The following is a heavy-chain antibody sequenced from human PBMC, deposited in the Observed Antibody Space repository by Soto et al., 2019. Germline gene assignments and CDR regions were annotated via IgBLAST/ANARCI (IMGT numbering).Heavy chain of an antibody. CDR3: ARDREVLRYFDWLQDYYYYYGMDV. CDR1: GYTFTRSG. Sequence: ASVKVSCKASGYTFTRSGISWVRQAPGQGPEWMGWISSYNGDTNYAQTFQGRVTMTTDTSTSTAYMELRSLRSDDTAVYYCARDREVLRYFDWLQDYYYYYGMDVWGQGTTVTVSS. J-gene: IGHJ6*02. CDR2: ISSYNGDT. D-gene: IGHD3-9*01. V-gene: IGHV1-18*01.